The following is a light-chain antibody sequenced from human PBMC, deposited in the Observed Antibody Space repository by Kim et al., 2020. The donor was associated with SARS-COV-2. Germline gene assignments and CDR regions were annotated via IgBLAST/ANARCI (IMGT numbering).Light chain of an antibody. CDR3: HQYNDWPPLT. V-gene: IGKV3-15*01. Sequence: EIVKTQSPATLSVSPGERATLSCRASQSVSSNLAWYQQKPGQAPRLLIYGASTRAPGIPARFSGSGSGTDFTLTIYSLQSEDFAVYYCHQYNDWPPLTFGGGTKVDIK. CDR1: QSVSSN. J-gene: IGKJ4*01. CDR2: GAS.